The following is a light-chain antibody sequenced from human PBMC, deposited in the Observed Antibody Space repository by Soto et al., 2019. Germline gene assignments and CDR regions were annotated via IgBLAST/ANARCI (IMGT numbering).Light chain of an antibody. CDR1: SSNIGAGYD. J-gene: IGLJ3*02. CDR2: GNS. CDR3: QSYDSSLSGWV. V-gene: IGLV1-40*01. Sequence: QSVLTQPPSVSGAPGQRVTISCTGSSSNIGAGYDVHWYQQLPGTAPKHLIYGNSNRPSGVPDRFSGSKSGTPASLAITGLQAEDEAGYYCQSYDSSLSGWVFGGGTKLTVL.